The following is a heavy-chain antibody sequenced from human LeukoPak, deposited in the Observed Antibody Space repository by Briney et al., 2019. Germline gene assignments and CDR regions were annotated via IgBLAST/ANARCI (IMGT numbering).Heavy chain of an antibody. CDR2: IHNSGTT. CDR1: GGPFSGYF. D-gene: IGHD3-10*01. CDR3: ARRYYYNLGSFPFDF. J-gene: IGHJ4*02. V-gene: IGHV4-34*01. Sequence: SETLSLTCAVSGGPFSGYFWSWIRQSSGKGLEWIGEIHNSGTTNYNPSLNSRVTISEDTSKNQFYLNLSSVTAADTAVYYCARRYYYNLGSFPFDFWGRGTLVTVSS.